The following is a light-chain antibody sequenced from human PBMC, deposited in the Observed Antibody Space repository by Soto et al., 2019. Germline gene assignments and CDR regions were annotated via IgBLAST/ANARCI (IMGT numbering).Light chain of an antibody. Sequence: EIVSTQSPGTLSLSPGERATLSCRASQRIGSYLAWYQQKPGQTPRLLIYDASNRATGIPARFSGSGSGTDFTLTISCLEPEDFAVYYCQQRSNWPPTWTFGQGTKVEIK. CDR1: QRIGSY. CDR2: DAS. V-gene: IGKV3-11*01. CDR3: QQRSNWPPTWT. J-gene: IGKJ1*01.